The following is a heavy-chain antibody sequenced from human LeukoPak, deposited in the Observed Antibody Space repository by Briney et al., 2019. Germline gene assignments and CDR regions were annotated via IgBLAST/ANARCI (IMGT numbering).Heavy chain of an antibody. J-gene: IGHJ4*01. V-gene: IGHV4-4*02. CDR3: ARGARGYSYG. CDR1: GGSISSSNW. CDR2: IYHSGST. Sequence: PSGTLSLTCAVSGGSISSSNWWSWVRQPPGQGLEWIGEIYHSGSTNYNPSLKSRVTISVDSSKNQFSLKLTSVTAADTAVYYCARGARGYSYGWGQGTLVTVSS. D-gene: IGHD5-18*01.